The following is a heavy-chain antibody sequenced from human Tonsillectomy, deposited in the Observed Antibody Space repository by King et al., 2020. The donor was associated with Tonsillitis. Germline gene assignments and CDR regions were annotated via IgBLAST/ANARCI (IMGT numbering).Heavy chain of an antibody. V-gene: IGHV5-10-1*01. CDR1: GYSFTSYW. CDR2: IDPSDSYT. J-gene: IGHJ3*02. CDR3: ARRGPDTGDAFDI. D-gene: IGHD2-8*02. Sequence: QLVQSGAEVKKPGESLRISCKDSGYSFTSYWINWVRQMPGKGLEWMGRIDPSDSYTNYSPAFQGHVTMSVDKSISTAYLQWSSLKASDTAMYYCARRGPDTGDAFDIWGQGTMVTVSS.